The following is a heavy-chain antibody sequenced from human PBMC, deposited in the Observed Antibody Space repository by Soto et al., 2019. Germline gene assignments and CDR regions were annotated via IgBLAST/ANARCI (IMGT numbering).Heavy chain of an antibody. D-gene: IGHD1-20*01. CDR3: ARLSISYAFDI. Sequence: PSETLSLTCAVSGCSISSSSYYWGWIRQPPGKGLEWIGSIYYSGSTYYNPSLKSRVTISVDTSKNQFSLKLSSVTAADTAVYYCARLSISYAFDIWGQGTMVTVSS. CDR2: IYYSGST. J-gene: IGHJ3*02. CDR1: GCSISSSSYY. V-gene: IGHV4-39*01.